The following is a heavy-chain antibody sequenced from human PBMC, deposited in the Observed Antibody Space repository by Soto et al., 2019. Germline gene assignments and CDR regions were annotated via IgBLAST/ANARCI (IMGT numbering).Heavy chain of an antibody. J-gene: IGHJ5*02. CDR1: NGSISPNY. CDR3: ARLGAYFHALDA. CDR2: IYFAGTT. V-gene: IGHV4-59*08. D-gene: IGHD3-16*01. Sequence: QVQLQESGPGLVKPSETLSLTCTVSNGSISPNYWSWIRQPPGKGLEWIGYIYFAGTTTYNPSLKSRVTISLDASKNRFSLRLTSVTAADTAVYSCARLGAYFHALDAWGQGTLVTVSS.